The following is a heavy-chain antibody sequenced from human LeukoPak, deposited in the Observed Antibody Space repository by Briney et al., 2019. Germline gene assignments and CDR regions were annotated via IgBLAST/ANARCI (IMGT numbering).Heavy chain of an antibody. CDR1: GYTFTGYY. CDR3: ARGDYSSGWLIFDY. J-gene: IGHJ4*02. V-gene: IGHV1-2*02. CDR2: INPNSGGT. D-gene: IGHD6-19*01. Sequence: GASVKVSCKASGYTFTGYYMHWVRQAPGQGPEWMGWINPNSGGTNYAQKFQGRVTMTRDTSISTAYMELSRLRSDDTAVHYCARGDYSSGWLIFDYWGQGTLVTVSS.